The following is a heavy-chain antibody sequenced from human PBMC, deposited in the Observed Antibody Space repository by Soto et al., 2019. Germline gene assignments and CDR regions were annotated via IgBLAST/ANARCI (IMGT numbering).Heavy chain of an antibody. J-gene: IGHJ4*02. CDR1: GGSISSDY. Sequence: SETLSLISTVPGGSISSDYWSWIRQPPGKGLEWIGYIYYSGSTNYNPSLKSRVTISVDTSKNQFSLKLSSVAAADTAVYYCARIDLDYGDYDYWGQGTLVTVSS. V-gene: IGHV4-59*13. CDR3: ARIDLDYGDYDY. CDR2: IYYSGST. D-gene: IGHD4-17*01.